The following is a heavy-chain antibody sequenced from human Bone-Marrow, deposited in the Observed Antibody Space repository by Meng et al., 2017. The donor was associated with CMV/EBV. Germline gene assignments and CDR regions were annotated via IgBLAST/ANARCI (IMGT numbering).Heavy chain of an antibody. J-gene: IGHJ4*02. CDR3: AKDFSFDY. CDR2: IKQDGSEK. D-gene: IGHD2/OR15-2a*01. CDR1: GFTFSSYW. Sequence: GESLKISCAASGFTFSSYWMSWVRQAPGKGLEWVANIKQDGSEKYYVDSVKGRFTISRDNAKNSLYLQMNSLRAEDTAVYYCAKDFSFDYWGQGTLVTVSS. V-gene: IGHV3-7*03.